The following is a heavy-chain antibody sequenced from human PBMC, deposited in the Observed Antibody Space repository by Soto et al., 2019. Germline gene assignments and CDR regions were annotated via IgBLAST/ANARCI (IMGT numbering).Heavy chain of an antibody. CDR2: IKPSTDYT. CDR3: ARSPYSLEGDGQHYYYGMDL. Sequence: ASVKVSCKPSGLTFSGFYLHWVRQAPGQRLEWMGWIKPSTDYTGYAQKFQGRVTLTWDTSSSAGYLDLSRLRSDDTAVYYCARSPYSLEGDGQHYYYGMDLWGLGTTVSVSS. V-gene: IGHV1-2*02. J-gene: IGHJ6*01. CDR1: GLTFSGFY. D-gene: IGHD2-15*01.